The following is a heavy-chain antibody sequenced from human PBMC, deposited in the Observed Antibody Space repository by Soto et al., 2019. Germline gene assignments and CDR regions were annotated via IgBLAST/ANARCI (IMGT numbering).Heavy chain of an antibody. D-gene: IGHD5-18*01. Sequence: ETLSLTCTVSGGSISSSSYYWGWIRQPPGKGLEWIGSIYYSGSTYYNPSLKSRVTISVDTSKNQFSLKLSSVTAADTAVYYCARHGDSVTWLPAAFDTWGQRTMLPISS. V-gene: IGHV4-39*01. J-gene: IGHJ3*02. CDR1: GGSISSSSYY. CDR2: IYYSGST. CDR3: ARHGDSVTWLPAAFDT.